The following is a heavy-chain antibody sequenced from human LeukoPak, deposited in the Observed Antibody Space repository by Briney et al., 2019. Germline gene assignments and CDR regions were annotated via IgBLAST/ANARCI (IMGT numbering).Heavy chain of an antibody. Sequence: PSETLSLTCTASGGSISSYYWSWIRQPPGKGLEWIWYIYYSGSTNYNPSLKSRVTISVDTSKNQFSLKLSSVTAADTAVYYCARVDTAEGWFDPWGQGTLVTVSS. D-gene: IGHD5-18*01. CDR1: GGSISSYY. CDR3: ARVDTAEGWFDP. J-gene: IGHJ5*02. CDR2: IYYSGST. V-gene: IGHV4-59*01.